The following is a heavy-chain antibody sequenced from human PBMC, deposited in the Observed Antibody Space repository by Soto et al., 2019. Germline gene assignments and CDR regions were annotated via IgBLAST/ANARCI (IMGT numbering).Heavy chain of an antibody. D-gene: IGHD3-10*01. CDR3: ARANYYGSPGDFDY. CDR1: GFTFSSYS. CDR2: ISRSSSTI. V-gene: IGHV3-48*01. J-gene: IGHJ4*02. Sequence: EVQLVESGGGLVQPGGSLSLSCAASGFTFSSYSMNWVRQAPGKGLEWVSYISRSSSTIYYADSVKGRFTISRDNAKNSLYLQMHSLIAEDTAVYYCARANYYGSPGDFDYWGQGTLVTVSS.